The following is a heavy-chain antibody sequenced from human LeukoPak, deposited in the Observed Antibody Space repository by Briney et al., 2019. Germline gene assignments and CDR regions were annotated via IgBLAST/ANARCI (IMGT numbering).Heavy chain of an antibody. J-gene: IGHJ6*02. Sequence: GGSLRLSCAASVFSFSDHSMSSIRQAPGKGLEWVSFISGSSDSANYADSVKGRFTISRDNAKSSLYLQMNSLRAEDTAVYYCAREFYYRMDVWGQGTTVTVSS. CDR2: ISGSSDSA. CDR1: VFSFSDHS. V-gene: IGHV3-11*05. CDR3: AREFYYRMDV.